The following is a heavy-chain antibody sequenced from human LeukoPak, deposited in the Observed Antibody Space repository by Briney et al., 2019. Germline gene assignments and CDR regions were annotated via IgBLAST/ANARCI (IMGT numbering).Heavy chain of an antibody. CDR3: AGLGYCSSTSCLMVY. D-gene: IGHD2-2*01. J-gene: IGHJ4*02. CDR2: ISGSGGST. V-gene: IGHV3-23*01. CDR1: GFTFSSYA. Sequence: GGSLRLSCAASGFTFSSYAMSWVRQAPGKGLEWVSAISGSGGSTYYADSVKGRFTISRDNSKNTLYLQMNSLRVEDTAVYYCAGLGYCSSTSCLMVYWGQGTLVTVSS.